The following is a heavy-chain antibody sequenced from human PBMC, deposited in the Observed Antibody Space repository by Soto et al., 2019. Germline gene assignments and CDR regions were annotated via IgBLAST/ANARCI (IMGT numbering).Heavy chain of an antibody. CDR3: ASLNGLQPAYYYYYYMDV. V-gene: IGHV4-39*01. CDR1: GGSISSSSYY. CDR2: IYYSGST. Sequence: SETLSLTCTVSGGSISSSSYYWGWIRQPPGKGKEWIGSIYYSGSTYYNPSLKSRVTISVDTSKNQFSLKLSSVTAADTAVYYCASLNGLQPAYYYYYYMDVWGKGTTVTVSS. D-gene: IGHD5-18*01. J-gene: IGHJ6*03.